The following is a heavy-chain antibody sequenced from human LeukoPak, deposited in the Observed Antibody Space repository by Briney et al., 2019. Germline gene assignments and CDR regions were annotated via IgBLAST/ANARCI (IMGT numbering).Heavy chain of an antibody. CDR1: GGSFSGYY. Sequence: SETLSLTCAVYGGSFSGYYWSWIRQPPGKGLEWIGEINHSGSTNYNPSLKGRVTISVDTSKNQFSLKLSSVTAADTAVYYCARGGPNTSQTRGYSYGKFDYWGQGTLVTVSS. V-gene: IGHV4-34*01. CDR2: INHSGST. D-gene: IGHD5-18*01. CDR3: ARGGPNTSQTRGYSYGKFDY. J-gene: IGHJ4*02.